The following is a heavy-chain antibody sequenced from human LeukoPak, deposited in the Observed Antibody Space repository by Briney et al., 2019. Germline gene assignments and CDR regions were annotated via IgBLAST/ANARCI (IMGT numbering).Heavy chain of an antibody. CDR3: ARGVNIVVVVATITNWFDP. CDR2: MNPNSGNT. D-gene: IGHD2-15*01. V-gene: IGHV1-8*01. Sequence: ASVKVSCKASGYTFTSYDINWVRQATGQGLEWMGWMNPNSGNTGYAQKFQGRVTMTRNTSISTAYMELSSLRSEDTAVYYCARGVNIVVVVATITNWFDPWGQGTLVTVSS. J-gene: IGHJ5*02. CDR1: GYTFTSYD.